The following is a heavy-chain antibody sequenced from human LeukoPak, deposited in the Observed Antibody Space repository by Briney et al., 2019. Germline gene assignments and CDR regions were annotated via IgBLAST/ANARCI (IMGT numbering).Heavy chain of an antibody. J-gene: IGHJ4*02. V-gene: IGHV3-7*01. D-gene: IGHD5-24*01. Sequence: GGSLRLSCAASGFTFSSYWMSWVRQAPGKGLEWVANIKQDGSEKYYVDSVKGRFTISRDNAKNSLYLQMNSLRAEDTAVYYCARGWLQLSGVIFDYWGQGTLVTVSS. CDR1: GFTFSSYW. CDR3: ARGWLQLSGVIFDY. CDR2: IKQDGSEK.